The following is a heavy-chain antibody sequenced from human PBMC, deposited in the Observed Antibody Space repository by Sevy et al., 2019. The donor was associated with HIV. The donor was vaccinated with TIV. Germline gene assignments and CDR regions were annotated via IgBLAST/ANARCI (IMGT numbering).Heavy chain of an antibody. D-gene: IGHD1-1*01. CDR3: TTDSPFRCLQSGY. Sequence: GGSLRLSCAASGFTFSNAWMSWVRQAPGKGLEWVGRIKSKTDGGTTDYAAPVKGRFTISRDDSKNTLYLQMNSLKTEDTAVYYCTTDSPFRCLQSGYWGQGTLVTVSS. V-gene: IGHV3-15*01. J-gene: IGHJ4*02. CDR1: GFTFSNAW. CDR2: IKSKTDGGTT.